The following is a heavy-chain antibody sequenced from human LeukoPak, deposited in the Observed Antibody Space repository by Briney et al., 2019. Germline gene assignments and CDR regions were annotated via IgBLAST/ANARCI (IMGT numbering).Heavy chain of an antibody. J-gene: IGHJ4*02. CDR2: INSDGSST. CDR1: GFTFSSYW. Sequence: GGSLRLSCAASGFTFSSYWMHWVRQAPGKGLVWVSRINSDGSSTSYADSVKGRFTISRDNAKNTLYLQMNSLRAVDTAVYYCARVVGYCSSTSCYALGYWGQGTLVTVSS. CDR3: ARVVGYCSSTSCYALGY. D-gene: IGHD2-2*01. V-gene: IGHV3-74*01.